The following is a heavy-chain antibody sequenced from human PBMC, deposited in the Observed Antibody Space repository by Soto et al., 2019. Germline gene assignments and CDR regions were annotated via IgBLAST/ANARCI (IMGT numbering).Heavy chain of an antibody. D-gene: IGHD3-22*01. Sequence: QVQLVQSGAEVEKPGASVKVSCKVSGNTFTSYGFTWVRQAPGQGLEWMGWISTYNGNTNNAQKLQGRVTMTTDTSTSTAYMELTSLRSDDTAVYFCARERGGYRGMDVWGQGTTVTVSS. V-gene: IGHV1-18*01. CDR1: GNTFTSYG. CDR3: ARERGGYRGMDV. CDR2: ISTYNGNT. J-gene: IGHJ6*01.